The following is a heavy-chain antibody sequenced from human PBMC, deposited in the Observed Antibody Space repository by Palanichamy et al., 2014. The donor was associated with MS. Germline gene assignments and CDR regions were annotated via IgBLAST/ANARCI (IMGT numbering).Heavy chain of an antibody. CDR3: AKDIRFYYDTTGSHYFDS. V-gene: IGHV3-9*01. Sequence: EVQLVQSGGGLVQPGRSLRLSCAASGFTFDSFAIHWVRQAPGKGLEWVAGISWNSGTLGYADSVKGRFTVSRDNAKNTLFLQMDSLKSEDTAFYFCAKDIRFYYDTTGSHYFDSWGQGTLVTVSS. CDR1: GFTFDSFA. J-gene: IGHJ4*02. CDR2: ISWNSGTL. D-gene: IGHD3-22*01.